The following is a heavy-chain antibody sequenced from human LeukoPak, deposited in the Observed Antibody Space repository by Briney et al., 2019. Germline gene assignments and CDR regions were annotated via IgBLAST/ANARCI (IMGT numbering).Heavy chain of an antibody. CDR3: ARAACRRCRHTPLVRLYGMDV. CDR2: IYYIGST. CDR1: GGSINSYY. D-gene: IGHD3-9*01. J-gene: IGHJ6*02. Sequence: PSETLSLTCSVSGGSINSYYWSWIRQPPGKGLEWIGNIYYIGSTNYNPSLQRRVTTSVDTSKNQFSLSMSSVTAADTAVYYCARAACRRCRHTPLVRLYGMDVWGQGTTVTVS. V-gene: IGHV4-59*01.